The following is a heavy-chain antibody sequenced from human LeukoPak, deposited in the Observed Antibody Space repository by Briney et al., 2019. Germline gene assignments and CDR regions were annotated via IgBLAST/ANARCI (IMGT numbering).Heavy chain of an antibody. J-gene: IGHJ4*02. D-gene: IGHD3-10*01. CDR1: GYTFTSYG. CDR2: ISAYNGNT. Sequence: ASVKVSCKASGYTFTSYGISWVRQAPGQGLEWMGWISAYNGNTNYAQKLQGRVTMTTDTSTSTAYMELRSLRSDDTAVYYCARSIGSGSYYQSQDYWGQGTLVTVSS. CDR3: ARSIGSGSYYQSQDY. V-gene: IGHV1-18*01.